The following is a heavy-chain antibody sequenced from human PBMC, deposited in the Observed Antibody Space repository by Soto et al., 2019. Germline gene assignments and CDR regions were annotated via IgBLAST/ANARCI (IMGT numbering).Heavy chain of an antibody. D-gene: IGHD1-1*01. CDR1: GFTFSSYA. CDR2: ISYDGSNK. Sequence: QVQLVESGGGVVQPGRSLRLSCAASGFTFSSYAMHWVRQAPGKGLEWVAVISYDGSNKYYADSVKGRFTISRDNSKNTLYLPMNSLRAEDTAVYYCASEQLAVLRGVLDYWGQGTLVTVSS. J-gene: IGHJ4*02. CDR3: ASEQLAVLRGVLDY. V-gene: IGHV3-30-3*01.